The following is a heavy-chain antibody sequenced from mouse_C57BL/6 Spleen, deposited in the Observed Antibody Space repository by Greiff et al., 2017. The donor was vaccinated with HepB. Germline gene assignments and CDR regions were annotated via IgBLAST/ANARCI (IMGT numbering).Heavy chain of an antibody. V-gene: IGHV1-69*01. J-gene: IGHJ2*01. CDR2: IDPSDSYT. CDR1: GYTFTSYW. CDR3: ARRYGYDNFDY. Sequence: QVQLQQPGAELVMPGASVKLSCKSSGYTFTSYWMHWVKQRPGQGLEWIGEIDPSDSYTNYNQKFKGKSTLTVDKSSSTAYMQLSSLTSEDSAVYYCARRYGYDNFDYWGQGTTLTVSS. D-gene: IGHD2-2*01.